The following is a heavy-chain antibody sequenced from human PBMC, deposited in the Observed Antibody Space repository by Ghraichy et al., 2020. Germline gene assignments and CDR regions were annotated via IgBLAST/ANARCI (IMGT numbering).Heavy chain of an antibody. CDR3: ARDRITMVRGVILYYYGMDV. J-gene: IGHJ6*02. CDR1: GFTFSSYG. Sequence: GESLNISCAASGFTFSSYGMHWVRQAPGKGLEWVAGIWYDGSNKYYADSVKGRFTISRDNSKNTLYLQMNSLRAEDTAVYYCARDRITMVRGVILYYYGMDVWGQGNTVTVSS. CDR2: IWYDGSNK. V-gene: IGHV3-33*01. D-gene: IGHD3-10*01.